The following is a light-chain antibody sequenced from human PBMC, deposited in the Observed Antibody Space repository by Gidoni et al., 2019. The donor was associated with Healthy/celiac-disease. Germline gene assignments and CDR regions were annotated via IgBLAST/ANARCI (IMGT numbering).Light chain of an antibody. V-gene: IGKV3-15*01. CDR3: QQYNNWPYT. Sequence: EIVMTPSPATLSVSPGERATLPVRAYQSVSSHLAWYQQKPGQAPRLLIYGASNRATGIPARFSGSGSGTEFTLTISSLESEDFAVYYCQQYNNWPYTFGQGTKLEIK. CDR2: GAS. CDR1: QSVSSH. J-gene: IGKJ2*01.